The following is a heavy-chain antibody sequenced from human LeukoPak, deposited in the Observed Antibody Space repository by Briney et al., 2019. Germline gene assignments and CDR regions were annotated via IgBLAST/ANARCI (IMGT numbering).Heavy chain of an antibody. CDR1: GGSISSGDYY. Sequence: TRSLTCTVSGGSISSGDYYWSWIRQPPGKGLAWIGDIYYSGSTYYNPSLKSRVTISVDTSKNQFSLKLSSVTAADTAVYYCASIIGDDSSGYYHFDYWGQGTLVTVSS. J-gene: IGHJ4*02. CDR2: IYYSGST. CDR3: ASIIGDDSSGYYHFDY. V-gene: IGHV4-30-4*01. D-gene: IGHD3-22*01.